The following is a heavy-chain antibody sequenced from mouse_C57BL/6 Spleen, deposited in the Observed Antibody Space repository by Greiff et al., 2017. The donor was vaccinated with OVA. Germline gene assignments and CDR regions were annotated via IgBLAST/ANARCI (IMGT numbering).Heavy chain of an antibody. V-gene: IGHV1-52*01. CDR1: GYTFTSYW. Sequence: QVQLQQPGAELVRPGSSVKLSCKASGYTFTSYWMHWVKQRPIQGLEWIGNIDPSDSETHYNQKFKDKATLTVDKSSSTAYMQLSSLTSEDSAVYYCARSETAQAHFDYWGQGTTLTVSS. J-gene: IGHJ2*01. D-gene: IGHD3-2*02. CDR2: IDPSDSET. CDR3: ARSETAQAHFDY.